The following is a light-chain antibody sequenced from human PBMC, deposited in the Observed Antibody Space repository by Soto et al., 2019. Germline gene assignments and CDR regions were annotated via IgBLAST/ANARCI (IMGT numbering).Light chain of an antibody. CDR1: QGISSY. CDR3: QQYYSFPST. V-gene: IGKV1D-8*01. J-gene: IGKJ1*01. Sequence: VIWMNQSPSLLSASTGDRVTISCRVSQGISSYLAWYQQKPGKAPELLIYAASTLQSGVPSRFSGSGSGTDFTLTISCLQSEDFATYYCQQYYSFPSTFVQGTKVDIK. CDR2: AAS.